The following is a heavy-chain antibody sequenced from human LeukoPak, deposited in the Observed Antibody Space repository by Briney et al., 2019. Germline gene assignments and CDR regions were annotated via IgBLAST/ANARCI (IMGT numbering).Heavy chain of an antibody. D-gene: IGHD3-9*01. CDR2: ISGQTGKT. V-gene: IGHV1-18*01. CDR1: GYTFSNYG. Sequence: ASVKVSCKASGYTFSNYGISWVRRATGRGLEWMGWISGQTGKTKQAQKFQGRITLTTDSATNTAYMELRSLTSDDTAVYYCARQKLYFAPPMGFDYWGQGSLVTVSS. CDR3: ARQKLYFAPPMGFDY. J-gene: IGHJ4*02.